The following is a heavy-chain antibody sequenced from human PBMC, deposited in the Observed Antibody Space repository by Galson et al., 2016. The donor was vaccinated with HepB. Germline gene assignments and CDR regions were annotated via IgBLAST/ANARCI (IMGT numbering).Heavy chain of an antibody. J-gene: IGHJ4*02. V-gene: IGHV4-39*01. CDR1: AGSISDSSFY. Sequence: SETLSLTCTVSAGSISDSSFYWGWVRQPPGKGLEWIGSVYYTGSTCYNPSLKSRASISVDSSRNQFSLRLSFVTAADTSIYYCARHHMHSLFDYWGRGTLVTVSS. CDR2: VYYTGST. CDR3: ARHHMHSLFDY. D-gene: IGHD2-2*01.